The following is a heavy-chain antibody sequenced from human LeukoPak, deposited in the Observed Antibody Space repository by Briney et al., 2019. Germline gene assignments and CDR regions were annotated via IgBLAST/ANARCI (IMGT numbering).Heavy chain of an antibody. D-gene: IGHD3-22*01. V-gene: IGHV4-34*01. CDR3: ASQDSSGYWTDY. Sequence: PSETLSLTCAVYGGSFSGYYWSWTRQPPGKGLEWIGEINHSGSTNYNPSLKSRVTISVDTSKNQFSLKLSSVTAADTAVYYCASQDSSGYWTDYWGQGTLVTVSS. J-gene: IGHJ4*02. CDR2: INHSGST. CDR1: GGSFSGYY.